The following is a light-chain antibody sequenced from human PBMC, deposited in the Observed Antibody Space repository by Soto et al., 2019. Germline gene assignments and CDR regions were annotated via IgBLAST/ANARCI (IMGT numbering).Light chain of an antibody. V-gene: IGKV3-15*01. CDR2: GAS. Sequence: EIVMTQSPATLSVSPGERVTLSCRASQSVYSNLAWYRQKPGQAPRLLIYGASAMATGIPAWFSGSGSWTEFTLTINSLQSEDFAVYFCQQYDNWPKTFGQGTKLESK. CDR3: QQYDNWPKT. J-gene: IGKJ2*01. CDR1: QSVYSN.